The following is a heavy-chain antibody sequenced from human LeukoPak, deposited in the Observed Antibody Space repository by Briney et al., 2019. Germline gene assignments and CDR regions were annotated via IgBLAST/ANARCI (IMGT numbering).Heavy chain of an antibody. CDR1: GYSISSGYY. Sequence: SETLSLTCTVSGYSISSGYYWGWIRQPPGKGLEWIGGIYHSGSTYYNPSLKSRVTISVDTSKNQFSLKLSSVTAADTAVYYCASSDFWSGLTRPFDYWGQGTLVTVSS. CDR3: ASSDFWSGLTRPFDY. V-gene: IGHV4-38-2*02. CDR2: IYHSGST. D-gene: IGHD3-3*01. J-gene: IGHJ4*02.